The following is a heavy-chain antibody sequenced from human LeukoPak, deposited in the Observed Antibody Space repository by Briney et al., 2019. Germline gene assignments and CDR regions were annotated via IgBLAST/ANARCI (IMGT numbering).Heavy chain of an antibody. D-gene: IGHD5-12*01. J-gene: IGHJ4*02. CDR2: ISYDGSNK. CDR3: AKDLGYSGFDY. Sequence: GGSLRLSCAVSGFTFDSYTMHWVRQAPGKGLEWVAVISYDGSNKYYADSVKGRFTISRDNSKNTLYLQMNSLRAEDTAVYYCAKDLGYSGFDYWGQGTLVTVSS. V-gene: IGHV3-30*04. CDR1: GFTFDSYT.